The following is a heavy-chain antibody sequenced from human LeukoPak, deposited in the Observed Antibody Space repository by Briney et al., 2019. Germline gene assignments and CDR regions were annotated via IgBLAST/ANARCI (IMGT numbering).Heavy chain of an antibody. J-gene: IGHJ4*02. CDR1: GFTVSSNY. Sequence: GGSLRLSCAASGFTVSSNYMSWVRQAPGKGLEWVSVIYSGGSTYYADSMKGRFTISRDKSKNMLYLQMGSLRTEDTATYYCANRHDSSGYFFNYWGQGTLVTVSS. CDR3: ANRHDSSGYFFNY. CDR2: IYSGGST. V-gene: IGHV3-53*01. D-gene: IGHD3-22*01.